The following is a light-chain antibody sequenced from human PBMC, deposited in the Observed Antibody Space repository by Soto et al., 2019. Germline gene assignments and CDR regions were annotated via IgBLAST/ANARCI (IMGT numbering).Light chain of an antibody. Sequence: EIVLTQSPGTLSLSPGERATLSCRASQSFSSYLAGYQQKPGQAPRLLIYDASKRATGIPARFSGRGSGTDFTLTISSLEPEDFAVYYCQQRSNWPPVITFGQGTRLEIK. V-gene: IGKV3-11*01. CDR1: QSFSSY. J-gene: IGKJ5*01. CDR2: DAS. CDR3: QQRSNWPPVIT.